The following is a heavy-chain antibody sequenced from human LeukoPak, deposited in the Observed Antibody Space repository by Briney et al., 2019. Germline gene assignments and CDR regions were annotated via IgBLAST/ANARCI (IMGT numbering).Heavy chain of an antibody. Sequence: PSETLSLTCAVYGGSFSGYYWSWLRQPPGKGLEWIGEINHSGSTNHNPSLKSRVTISVDTSKNQFSLKLSSVTAADTAVYYCARATRTTSGYYYYYYGMDVWGQGTTVTVSS. CDR2: INHSGST. CDR3: ARATRTTSGYYYYYYGMDV. J-gene: IGHJ6*02. CDR1: GGSFSGYY. D-gene: IGHD1-26*01. V-gene: IGHV4-34*01.